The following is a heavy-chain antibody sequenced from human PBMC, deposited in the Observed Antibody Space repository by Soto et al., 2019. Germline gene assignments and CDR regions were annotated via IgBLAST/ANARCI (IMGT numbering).Heavy chain of an antibody. J-gene: IGHJ3*02. D-gene: IGHD6-19*01. CDR1: GFIVRSNS. CDR2: SCSGGST. Sequence: GGSLRLSCVASGFIVRSNSMTWVRRVPGKVEWASISCSGGSTYYADSVKGRLTISRDNFKNTLYLQVNSLRAEDTAVYYCAKYKVPGAVVDAFDIWGQGTMVT. CDR3: AKYKVPGAVVDAFDI. V-gene: IGHV3-23*01.